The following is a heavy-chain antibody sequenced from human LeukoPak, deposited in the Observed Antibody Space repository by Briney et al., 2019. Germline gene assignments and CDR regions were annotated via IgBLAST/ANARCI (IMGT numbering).Heavy chain of an antibody. V-gene: IGHV3-33*01. Sequence: GGSLRLSCAASGFTFTSYGMHWVRQAPGKGLEWVAIIWYDGSYKYYADSVKGRFTISRDNSKNTLYLQMNSLRAEDTAVYYCARDRQYCSSVSRYPDYFDYWGQGTLVTVSS. CDR1: GFTFTSYG. D-gene: IGHD2-2*01. CDR2: IWYDGSYK. CDR3: ARDRQYCSSVSRYPDYFDY. J-gene: IGHJ4*02.